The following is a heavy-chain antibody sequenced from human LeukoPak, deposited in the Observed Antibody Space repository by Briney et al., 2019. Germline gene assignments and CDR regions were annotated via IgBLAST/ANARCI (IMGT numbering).Heavy chain of an antibody. D-gene: IGHD3-22*01. Sequence: GGSLRLSCAASGFTFNTYAMTWVRQAPGKGLEWVSAISGSGGSTYYADSVKGRFTISRDNSKNTLYLQMNSLRAEDTAVYYCAKDYYDSSGYPAFDIWGQGTMVTVSS. V-gene: IGHV3-23*01. CDR2: ISGSGGST. CDR1: GFTFNTYA. CDR3: AKDYYDSSGYPAFDI. J-gene: IGHJ3*02.